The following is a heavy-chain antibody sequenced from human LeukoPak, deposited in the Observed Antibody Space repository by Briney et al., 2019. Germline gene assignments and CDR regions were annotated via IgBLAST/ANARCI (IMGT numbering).Heavy chain of an antibody. V-gene: IGHV3-64*01. CDR1: GFTFSSYA. CDR2: ISSNGGST. J-gene: IGHJ4*02. Sequence: PGGSLRLSCAASGFTFSSYATHWVRQAPGKGLEYVSAISSNGGSTYYANSVKGRFTISRDNSKNTLYLQMGSLRAEDMAVYYCARASHDYSNPFDYWGQGTLVTVSS. D-gene: IGHD4-11*01. CDR3: ARASHDYSNPFDY.